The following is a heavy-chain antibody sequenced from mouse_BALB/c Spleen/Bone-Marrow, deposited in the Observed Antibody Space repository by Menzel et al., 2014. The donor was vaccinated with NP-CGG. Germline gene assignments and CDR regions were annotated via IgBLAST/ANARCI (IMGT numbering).Heavy chain of an antibody. CDR2: IYPGEGDT. CDR3: SREPSNWGYY. J-gene: IGHJ2*01. Sequence: VQLQESGAELARPGASVKLSCKTSGYTFTTYWMQWVKQRPGQGLEWIGAIYPGEGDTRYTQRFKGKATLTADKSSSTAYIQLSNLTSEDSAVYYCSREPSNWGYYWGQGTTLTVSS. V-gene: IGHV1-87*01. CDR1: GYTFTTYW.